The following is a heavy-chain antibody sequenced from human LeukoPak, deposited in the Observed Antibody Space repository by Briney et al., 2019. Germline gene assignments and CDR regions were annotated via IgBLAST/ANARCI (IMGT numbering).Heavy chain of an antibody. D-gene: IGHD6-6*01. V-gene: IGHV4-59*01. CDR1: GGSISSYY. J-gene: IGHJ4*02. CDR3: AGATLIAPRPGYFDY. Sequence: SSETLSLTCTVPGGSISSYYWSWIRQPPRKGLEWLGYIYYSGSTNYNPSLKSRVTISVDTSKKQFSLRLSSVTATDTAVYYCAGATLIAPRPGYFDYWGQGTLVTVSS. CDR2: IYYSGST.